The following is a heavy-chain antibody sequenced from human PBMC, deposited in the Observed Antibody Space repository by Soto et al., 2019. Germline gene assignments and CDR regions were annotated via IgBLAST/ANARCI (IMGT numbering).Heavy chain of an antibody. D-gene: IGHD3-10*01. J-gene: IGHJ4*02. Sequence: SETLSLTCAVYGGSFSGYYWSWIRQPPGKGLEWIGEINHSGSTNYNPSLKSRVTISVDTSKNQFSLKLSSVTAADTAVYYCARGFHWMVRGVNDYWGQGTLVTVSS. CDR3: ARGFHWMVRGVNDY. V-gene: IGHV4-34*01. CDR1: GGSFSGYY. CDR2: INHSGST.